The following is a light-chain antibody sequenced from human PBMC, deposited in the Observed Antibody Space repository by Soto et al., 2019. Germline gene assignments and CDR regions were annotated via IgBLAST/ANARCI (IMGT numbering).Light chain of an antibody. V-gene: IGKV3-20*01. Sequence: EIVLTQSPGTLSLSPGERATLSCRASQSVSSSYLAWYQQKPGQAPRLLIYAASSRATGIPDRFSGSGSGTDFTLTISRLEPEDIAVFYCQQYGTSPATFGGVTTVEIK. CDR2: AAS. CDR1: QSVSSSY. CDR3: QQYGTSPAT. J-gene: IGKJ4*01.